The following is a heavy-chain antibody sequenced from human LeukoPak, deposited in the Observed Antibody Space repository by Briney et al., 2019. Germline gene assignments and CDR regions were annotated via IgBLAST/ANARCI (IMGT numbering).Heavy chain of an antibody. CDR3: ATCSWFGECPLDY. CDR2: FDPEDGET. Sequence: ASVKVSCKVSGYTLTELSMHWVRQGPGKGLEWMGGFDPEDGETIYAQKFQGRVTMTEDTSTDTAYMELSSLRSEDTAVYYCATCSWFGECPLDYWGQGTLVTVSS. CDR1: GYTLTELS. J-gene: IGHJ4*02. D-gene: IGHD3-10*01. V-gene: IGHV1-24*01.